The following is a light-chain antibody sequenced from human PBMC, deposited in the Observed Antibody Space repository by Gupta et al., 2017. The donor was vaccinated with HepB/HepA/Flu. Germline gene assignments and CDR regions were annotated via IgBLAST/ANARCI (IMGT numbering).Light chain of an antibody. CDR3: SSYTSSSTLV. V-gene: IGLV2-14*01. J-gene: IGLJ2*01. CDR2: DVS. CDR1: SSDVGGYNY. Sequence: QSALTQPASVSASPGQLITISCTGTSSDVGGYNYVSWYQQHPGKAPKLMIYDVSNRPSGVSNRFSGSKSGNTASLTISGLQAEDEADYYCSSYTSSSTLVFGGGTKLTVL.